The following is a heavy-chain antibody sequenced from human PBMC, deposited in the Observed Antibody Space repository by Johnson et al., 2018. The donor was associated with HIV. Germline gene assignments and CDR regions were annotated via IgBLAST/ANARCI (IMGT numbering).Heavy chain of an antibody. J-gene: IGHJ3*01. CDR3: ARQHSYDSSGQGGGLDV. V-gene: IGHV3-30*19. CDR1: GFTITTYG. D-gene: IGHD3-22*01. CDR2: ISYDGSDK. Sequence: HVQLVESGGGVVQPGRSLRLSCVASGFTITTYGMHWVRQAPGKGLEWVAVISYDGSDKDYADSVKGRFTISRDNAKNSLYLQMNSLRAEDTALYYCARQHSYDSSGQGGGLDVWGQGTMVTVSS.